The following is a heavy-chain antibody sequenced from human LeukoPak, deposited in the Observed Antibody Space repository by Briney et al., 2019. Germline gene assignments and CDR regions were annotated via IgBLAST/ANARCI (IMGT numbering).Heavy chain of an antibody. CDR3: AKDAPYYYDSSGYGGAFDI. CDR1: RFALSSYA. CDR2: ISGGSGNT. J-gene: IGHJ3*02. D-gene: IGHD3-22*01. V-gene: IGHV3-23*01. Sequence: GGSLRLSCAASRFALSSYAMTWVRQAPGKGLEWVSTISGGSGNTYYADSVKGRFTISRDNSKNTLYLQINSLRAEDTAVYYCAKDAPYYYDSSGYGGAFDIWGQGTMVTVSS.